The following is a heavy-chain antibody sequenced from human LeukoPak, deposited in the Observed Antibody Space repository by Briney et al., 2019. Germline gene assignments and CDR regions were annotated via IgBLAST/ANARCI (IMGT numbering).Heavy chain of an antibody. Sequence: GRSLRLSCAASGFTFDDYAMHWVRQAPGKGLEWVSGISWNSGSIGYADFVKGRFTISRDNAKNSLYLQMNSLRAEDTALYYCARLSYYYGMDVWGQGTTVTVSS. V-gene: IGHV3-9*01. CDR2: ISWNSGSI. CDR3: ARLSYYYGMDV. CDR1: GFTFDDYA. D-gene: IGHD6-19*01. J-gene: IGHJ6*02.